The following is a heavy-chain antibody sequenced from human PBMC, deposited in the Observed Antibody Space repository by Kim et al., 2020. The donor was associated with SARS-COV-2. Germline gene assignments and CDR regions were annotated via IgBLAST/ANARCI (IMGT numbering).Heavy chain of an antibody. CDR3: ARDSLGWFDY. CDR2: IYYSGST. CDR1: GGSISSGDYY. V-gene: IGHV4-30-4*01. J-gene: IGHJ4*02. Sequence: SETLSLTCTVSGGSISSGDYYWSWIRQPPGKGLEWIGYIYYSGSTYYNPSLKSRVTISVDTSKNQFSLKLSSVTAADTSVYYCARDSLGWFDYWGQGTLVTVSS.